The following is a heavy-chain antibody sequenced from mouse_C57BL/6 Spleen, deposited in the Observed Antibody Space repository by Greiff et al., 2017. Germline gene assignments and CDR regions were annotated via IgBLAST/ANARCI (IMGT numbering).Heavy chain of an antibody. Sequence: QVQLQQPGAELVKPGASVKLSCKASGYTFTSYWMQWVKQRPGQGLEWIGEIDPSDSYTNYTQKFKGKATLTVDTSSSTAYMQLSSLTSEDSAVYYCARRYGSSLYFDVWGTGTTVTVSA. J-gene: IGHJ1*03. V-gene: IGHV1-50*01. CDR3: ARRYGSSLYFDV. CDR2: IDPSDSYT. D-gene: IGHD1-1*01. CDR1: GYTFTSYW.